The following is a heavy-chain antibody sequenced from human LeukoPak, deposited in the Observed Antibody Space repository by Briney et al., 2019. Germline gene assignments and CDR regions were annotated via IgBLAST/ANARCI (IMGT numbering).Heavy chain of an antibody. CDR2: ISAYNGNT. CDR1: GCTFTSYG. CDR3: ARVVWEQWLSCLDY. V-gene: IGHV1-18*01. J-gene: IGHJ4*02. Sequence: ASVKVSCKASGCTFTSYGISWVRQAPGQGLEWMGWISAYNGNTNYAQKLQGRVTMTTDTSTSTAYMELRSLRSDDTAVYYCARVVWEQWLSCLDYWGQGTLVTVSS. D-gene: IGHD6-19*01.